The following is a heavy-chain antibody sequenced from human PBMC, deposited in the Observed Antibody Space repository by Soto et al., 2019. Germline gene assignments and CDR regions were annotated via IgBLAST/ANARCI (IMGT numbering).Heavy chain of an antibody. J-gene: IGHJ4*02. CDR1: GGTFSGYA. V-gene: IGHV1-69*13. D-gene: IGHD3-10*01. Sequence: SVKGSCKASGGTFSGYASSWVRQAPGQGLEWMGGIIPIFGTANYAQKFQGRVTITADESTSTAYMELSSLRSEDTAVYYCARDGRYGSGSFDYWGQGTLVTVSS. CDR2: IIPIFGTA. CDR3: ARDGRYGSGSFDY.